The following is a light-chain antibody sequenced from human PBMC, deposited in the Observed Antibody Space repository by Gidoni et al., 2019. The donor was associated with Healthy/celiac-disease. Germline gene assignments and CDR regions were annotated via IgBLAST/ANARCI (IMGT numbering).Light chain of an antibody. CDR2: AAS. Sequence: AIQMTQSPSSLSASVGDRVTITCRASQGIRNDLGWYQQKPGKAPKLLIYAASSLQSGVPSRFSGSGSGKDFTLTISSLQPEDFATYYCIQDYNYPWTFGQGTKVEIK. J-gene: IGKJ1*01. V-gene: IGKV1-6*01. CDR1: QGIRND. CDR3: IQDYNYPWT.